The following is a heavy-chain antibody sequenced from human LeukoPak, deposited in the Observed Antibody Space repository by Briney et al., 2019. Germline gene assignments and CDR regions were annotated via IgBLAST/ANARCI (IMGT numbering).Heavy chain of an antibody. J-gene: IGHJ4*02. CDR3: ARQYRDSSGYYFFDY. CDR2: VYYSGST. CDR1: GGSISNRDYY. D-gene: IGHD3-22*01. Sequence: SQTLSLTCTVYGGSISNRDYYWGWIRQPPGKGLEWIGSVYYSGSTHYNPSLKSRVTISVDMSRNQFSLKLSSVTAVDTALYFCARQYRDSSGYYFFDYWGQGTLITVSS. V-gene: IGHV4-39*01.